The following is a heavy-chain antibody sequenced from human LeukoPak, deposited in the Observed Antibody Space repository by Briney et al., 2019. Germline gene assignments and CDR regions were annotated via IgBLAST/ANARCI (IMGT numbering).Heavy chain of an antibody. CDR1: GGSFSGYY. J-gene: IGHJ5*02. V-gene: IGHV4-34*01. D-gene: IGHD6-19*01. CDR3: GAAVVEGWFDP. Sequence: PSETLSLTCAVYGGSFSGYYWSWIRQPPGKGLEWIGEINHSGSTNYNPSLESRVTISVDTSKNQFSLKLSSVTAADTAVYYCGAAVVEGWFDPWGQGTLVTVSS. CDR2: INHSGST.